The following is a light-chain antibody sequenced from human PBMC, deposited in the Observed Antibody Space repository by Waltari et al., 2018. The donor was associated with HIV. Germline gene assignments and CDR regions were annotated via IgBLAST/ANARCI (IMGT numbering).Light chain of an antibody. Sequence: QVVLTQSPSASASLGASVKITCTLSSGHTTYAIAWPQQQPEKGPRSLMKVNSDGSLTKGDEIPDRFSGSASGPERSLTISSLQSEDEGDYYCQTWGAGIVVFGGGTKLSVL. V-gene: IGLV4-69*01. J-gene: IGLJ2*01. CDR1: SGHTTYA. CDR2: VNSDGSL. CDR3: QTWGAGIVV.